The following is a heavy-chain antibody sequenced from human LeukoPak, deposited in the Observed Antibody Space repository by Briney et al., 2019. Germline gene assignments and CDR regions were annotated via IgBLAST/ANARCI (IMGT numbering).Heavy chain of an antibody. CDR3: AIPGGLPDY. CDR2: TYYSGST. CDR1: GGSISSYY. J-gene: IGHJ4*02. D-gene: IGHD3-10*01. V-gene: IGHV4-59*12. Sequence: SETLSLTCTVSGGSISSYYWSWIRQPPGKGLEWIGYTYYSGSTNYNPSLKSRVTIPVDTSKNQFSLKLSSVTAADTAVYYCAIPGGLPDYWGQGTLVTVSS.